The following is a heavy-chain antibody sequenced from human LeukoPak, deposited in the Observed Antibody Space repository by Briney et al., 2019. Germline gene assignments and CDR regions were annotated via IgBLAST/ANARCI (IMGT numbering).Heavy chain of an antibody. J-gene: IGHJ4*02. Sequence: GGSLRLSCAASGFTFSSYWMHWVRQAPGKGLVWVSRINSDGSSTSYADSVKGRFTISRDNAKNTLYLQMNSLRAKDTAVYYCASLHGGSSFSFGGQGTLVAVSS. D-gene: IGHD6-13*01. V-gene: IGHV3-74*01. CDR3: ASLHGGSSFSF. CDR1: GFTFSSYW. CDR2: INSDGSST.